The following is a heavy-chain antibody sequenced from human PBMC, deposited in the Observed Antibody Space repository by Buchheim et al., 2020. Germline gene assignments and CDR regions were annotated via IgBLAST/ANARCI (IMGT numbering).Heavy chain of an antibody. CDR1: GGSFSGYY. CDR3: ARGRFRMYYDFWSGQPNAYYFDY. J-gene: IGHJ4*02. D-gene: IGHD3-3*01. CDR2: INHSGST. V-gene: IGHV4-34*01. Sequence: QVQLQQWGAGLLKPSETLSLTCAVYGGSFSGYYWSWIRQPPGKGLEWIGEINHSGSTNYNPSLKSRVTISVDTPKHQFSLKLSSVTAADTAVYYCARGRFRMYYDFWSGQPNAYYFDYWGQGTL.